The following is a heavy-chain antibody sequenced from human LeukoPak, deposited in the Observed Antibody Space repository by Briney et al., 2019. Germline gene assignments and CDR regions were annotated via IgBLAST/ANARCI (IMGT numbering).Heavy chain of an antibody. CDR1: GGSIGSYY. CDR2: ISYSGST. CDR3: ARGGSGYALNWFDP. J-gene: IGHJ5*02. D-gene: IGHD5-12*01. Sequence: NASETLSLTCTVSGGSIGSYYWSGIRQPPGKGLEWIGHISYSGSTNYNPSLKSRVTISVDTSKNQFSLKLSSVTAADTAVYYCARGGSGYALNWFDPWGQGTLVTVSS. V-gene: IGHV4-59*01.